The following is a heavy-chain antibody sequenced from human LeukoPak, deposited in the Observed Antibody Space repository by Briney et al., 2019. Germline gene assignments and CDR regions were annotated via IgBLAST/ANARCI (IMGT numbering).Heavy chain of an antibody. V-gene: IGHV4-30-2*01. CDR2: IYHSGST. CDR1: GGSISSGGYS. J-gene: IGHJ4*02. Sequence: PSQTLSLTCAVSGGSISSGGYSWSWIRQPPGKGLEWIGYIYHSGSTYYNPSLKSRVTISVDRSKNQFSLKLSSVTAADTAVYYCARVYYGFWSGYYYYFDYWGQGTLVTVSS. CDR3: ARVYYGFWSGYYYYFDY. D-gene: IGHD3-3*01.